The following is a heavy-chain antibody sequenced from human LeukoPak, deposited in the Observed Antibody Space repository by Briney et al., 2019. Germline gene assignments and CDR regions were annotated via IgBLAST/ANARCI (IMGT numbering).Heavy chain of an antibody. V-gene: IGHV3-21*05. Sequence: GRSLRLSCAASGFTFSSYAMHWVRQAPGKGLEWVSDISSSSTYTNYADSVKGRFTISRDNAKNSLYLQMNSLRVEDTAVYYCARDSYGYCSSTSCYLLDYWGQGALVTVSS. J-gene: IGHJ4*02. D-gene: IGHD2-2*03. CDR2: ISSSSTYT. CDR1: GFTFSSYA. CDR3: ARDSYGYCSSTSCYLLDY.